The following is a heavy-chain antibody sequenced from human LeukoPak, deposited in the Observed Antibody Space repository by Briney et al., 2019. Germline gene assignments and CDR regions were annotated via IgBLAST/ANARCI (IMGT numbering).Heavy chain of an antibody. CDR1: GFTFDDYG. Sequence: GGSLRLSCAASGFTFDDYGMSWVRQAPGKGLEWVSGINWNGGSTGYADSVKGRFTISRDNAKNSLYLQMNSLRAEDTALYYCARGTIDYGDYYYYYYMDVWGKGTTVTISS. V-gene: IGHV3-20*04. CDR2: INWNGGST. J-gene: IGHJ6*03. CDR3: ARGTIDYGDYYYYYYMDV. D-gene: IGHD4-17*01.